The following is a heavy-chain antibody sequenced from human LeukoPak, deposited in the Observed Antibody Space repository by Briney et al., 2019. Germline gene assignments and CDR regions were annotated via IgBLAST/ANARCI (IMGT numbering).Heavy chain of an antibody. J-gene: IGHJ4*02. CDR1: GGSISSYY. CDR3: AREGGPYRPLDY. CDR2: IYYSGST. V-gene: IGHV4-59*12. D-gene: IGHD3-16*01. Sequence: SETLSLTCTVSGGSISSYYWSWIRQTPGKGLEWIGDIYYSGSTNYNPSLKSRVTISVDTSKNQFSLKLSSVTAADTAVYYCAREGGPYRPLDYSGQGTLVTVS.